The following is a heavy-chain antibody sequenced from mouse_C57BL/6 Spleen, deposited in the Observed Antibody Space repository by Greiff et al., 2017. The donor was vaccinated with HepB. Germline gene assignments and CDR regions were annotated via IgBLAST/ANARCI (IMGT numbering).Heavy chain of an antibody. CDR3: AKEADLLWQGWYFDV. V-gene: IGHV2-5*01. D-gene: IGHD2-1*01. J-gene: IGHJ1*03. CDR1: GFSLTSYG. CDR2: IWRGGST. Sequence: QVQLQESGPGLVQPSQRLSITCTVSGFSLTSYGVHWVRQSPGKGLEWLGVIWRGGSTDYNAAFMSRLSITKDNSKSQVFFKMNSLQADDTAIYYCAKEADLLWQGWYFDVWGTGTTVTVSS.